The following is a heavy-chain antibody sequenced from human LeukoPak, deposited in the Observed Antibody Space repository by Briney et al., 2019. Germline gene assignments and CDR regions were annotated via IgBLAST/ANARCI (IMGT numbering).Heavy chain of an antibody. D-gene: IGHD1-26*01. CDR1: GFTFSSYS. V-gene: IGHV3-64*02. CDR2: IGGGGDTT. J-gene: IGHJ2*01. Sequence: QAGGSLRLSCAASGFTFSSYSMHWVRQAPGKGPEFVSVIGGGGDTTFYADSVKDRFTISRDNSKNTLYLEMGSLRAEDMAVYYCAREGGGSGLWYYDLWGRGTLVTVSS. CDR3: AREGGGSGLWYYDL.